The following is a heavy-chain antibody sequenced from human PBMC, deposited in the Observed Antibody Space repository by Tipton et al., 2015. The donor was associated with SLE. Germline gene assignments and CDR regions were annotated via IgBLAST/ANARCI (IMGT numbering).Heavy chain of an antibody. V-gene: IGHV3-21*01. Sequence: SLRLSCAASGFTFSNYGMHWVRQAPGKGLEWVSSISTSGGYIYYADSVKGRFTISRDNAKNSLYLQVNSLRADDSAVYFCARAWGEENYYYYGMDVWGQGTTVTVSS. D-gene: IGHD7-27*01. J-gene: IGHJ6*02. CDR2: ISTSGGYI. CDR1: GFTFSNYG. CDR3: ARAWGEENYYYYGMDV.